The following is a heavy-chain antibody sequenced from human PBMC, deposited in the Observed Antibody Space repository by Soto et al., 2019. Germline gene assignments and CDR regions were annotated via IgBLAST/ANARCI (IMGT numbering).Heavy chain of an antibody. Sequence: QVQLVESGGGVVQPGTSLRLSCAASGFTFSNYGMHWVRQAPGKGLDCVASISSDRNNKYYADSVKGRFTISRDNSKNTLNLEMNSLRVEDTAVYYCAKVVEQQLVRCGLDCWGQGTLVTVSS. CDR1: GFTFSNYG. CDR2: ISSDRNNK. D-gene: IGHD6-13*01. J-gene: IGHJ4*02. V-gene: IGHV3-30*18. CDR3: AKVVEQQLVRCGLDC.